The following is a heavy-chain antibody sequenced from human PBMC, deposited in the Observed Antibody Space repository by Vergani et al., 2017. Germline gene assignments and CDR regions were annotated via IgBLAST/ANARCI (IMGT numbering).Heavy chain of an antibody. CDR3: ARDRAAVAVDY. CDR2: INPSGGST. Sequence: QVQLVQSGAEVKKPGASVKVSCKASGYTFTSYYMHWVRQAPGQWLEWMGIINPSGGSTSYAQKFQGRVTMTRDTSTSTVYMELSSLRSEDTAVYYCARDRAAVAVDYWGQGTRVTVSS. J-gene: IGHJ4*02. D-gene: IGHD6-19*01. CDR1: GYTFTSYY. V-gene: IGHV1-46*03.